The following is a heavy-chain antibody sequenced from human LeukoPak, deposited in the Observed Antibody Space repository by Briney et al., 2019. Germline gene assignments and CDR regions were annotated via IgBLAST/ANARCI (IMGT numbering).Heavy chain of an antibody. J-gene: IGHJ3*02. V-gene: IGHV4-4*02. Sequence: SGTLSLTFAVSGGSISSSNWWSWVRQPPGKGLEWIGEIYHSGSTNYNPSLKSRVTISVDKSKNQFSLKLSSVTAADTAVYYCAREPKYYYDSSGSLSDAFDIWGQGTMVTVSS. CDR3: AREPKYYYDSSGSLSDAFDI. CDR1: GGSISSSNW. D-gene: IGHD3-22*01. CDR2: IYHSGST.